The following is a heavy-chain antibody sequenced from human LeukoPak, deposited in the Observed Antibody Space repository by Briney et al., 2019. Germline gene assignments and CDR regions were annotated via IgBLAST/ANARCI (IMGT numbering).Heavy chain of an antibody. CDR1: GFTFSSYA. J-gene: IGHJ6*02. D-gene: IGHD6-19*01. Sequence: PGGSLRLSYAASGFTFSSYAMHWVRQAPGKGLEWVAVISYDGSNKYYADSVKGRFTISRDNSKNTLYLQMNSLRAEDTAVYYCARDLGSGSGWYFYYYGMDVWGQGTTVTVSS. CDR3: ARDLGSGSGWYFYYYGMDV. V-gene: IGHV3-30-3*01. CDR2: ISYDGSNK.